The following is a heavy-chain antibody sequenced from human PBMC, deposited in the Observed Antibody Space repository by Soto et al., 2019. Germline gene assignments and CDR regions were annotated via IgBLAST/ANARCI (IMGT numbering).Heavy chain of an antibody. CDR1: GFTFSNYG. CDR2: ISDDGVSK. V-gene: IGHV3-30*03. D-gene: IGHD3-10*01. CDR3: AWAYYFGSGTSYTLYY. Sequence: PGGSLRLSCAASGFTFSNYGMHWVRQAPGKGLEWVAVISDDGVSKYYADSVQGRFTISRDNSESVVLLQMNSLRPDDTALYFCAWAYYFGSGTSYTLYYWGQGTQVTVSS. J-gene: IGHJ4*01.